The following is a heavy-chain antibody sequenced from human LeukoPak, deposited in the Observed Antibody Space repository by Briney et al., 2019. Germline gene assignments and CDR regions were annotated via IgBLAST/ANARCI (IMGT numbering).Heavy chain of an antibody. CDR3: ARGAEQLAHYGLDV. V-gene: IGHV4-4*02. CDR1: GGSISSSNW. J-gene: IGHJ6*02. CDR2: INHSGTT. D-gene: IGHD6-6*01. Sequence: SETLSLTCAVSGGSISSSNWWSWVRQPPGKGLEWIGEINHSGTTNYSPSLKSRVTISVDTSRNQFSLKLSSVTAADTAVYHCARGAEQLAHYGLDVWGQGTTVTVS.